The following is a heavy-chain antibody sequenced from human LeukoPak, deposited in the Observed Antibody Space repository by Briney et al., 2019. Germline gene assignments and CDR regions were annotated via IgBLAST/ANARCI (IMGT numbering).Heavy chain of an antibody. V-gene: IGHV1-18*04. CDR2: ISTYNGNT. D-gene: IGHD1-20*01. J-gene: IGHJ5*02. Sequence: ASVKVSCKASGYTFTSHGITWVRQAPGQGLEWMGWISTYNGNTNYAQKLQGRVTMTTDTSTSTAYMELRSLRSDDTAVYYCARAPTITGTTNWFDPWGQGTLVTVSS. CDR3: ARAPTITGTTNWFDP. CDR1: GYTFTSHG.